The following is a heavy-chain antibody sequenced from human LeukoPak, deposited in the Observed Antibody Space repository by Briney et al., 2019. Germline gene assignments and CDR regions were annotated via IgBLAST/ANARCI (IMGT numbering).Heavy chain of an antibody. CDR2: IYYSGST. CDR3: ARDSGYGDPFDY. CDR1: GGSISSYY. V-gene: IGHV4-59*01. J-gene: IGHJ4*02. D-gene: IGHD3-22*01. Sequence: SETLSLTCAVSGGSISSYYWSWIRQPPGKGLEWIGYIYYSGSTNYNPSLKSRVTISVDTSKNQFSLKLSSVTAADTAVYYCARDSGYGDPFDYWGQGTLVTVSS.